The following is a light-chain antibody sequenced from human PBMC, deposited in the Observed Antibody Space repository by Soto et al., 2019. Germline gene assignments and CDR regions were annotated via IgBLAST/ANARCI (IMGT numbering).Light chain of an antibody. CDR3: QQYNNWPVT. J-gene: IGKJ1*01. V-gene: IGKV3-15*01. CDR2: GAS. Sequence: EIVMTQSPATLSVSPGERATLSCRASQSVNSNYLAWYQQKPGQAPRLLIYGASTRATAIPARFSGSGSGTEFTLTISSLQSEDFAVYYCQQYNNWPVTFGQGTKVDIK. CDR1: QSVNSN.